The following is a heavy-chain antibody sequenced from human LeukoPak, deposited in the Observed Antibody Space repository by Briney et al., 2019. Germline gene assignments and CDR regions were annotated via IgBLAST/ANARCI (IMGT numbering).Heavy chain of an antibody. Sequence: GGSLRLSCAASGFTFNNYAMSWVRQAPGKGLEWVSSISGSGGNTYYADSVKGRFTISRDNSKNTLYLQMNSLRAADTAVYYCAKDRRITMAGTVDYFDYWGQGTLVTVSS. CDR2: ISGSGGNT. J-gene: IGHJ4*02. CDR1: GFTFNNYA. CDR3: AKDRRITMAGTVDYFDY. D-gene: IGHD6-19*01. V-gene: IGHV3-23*01.